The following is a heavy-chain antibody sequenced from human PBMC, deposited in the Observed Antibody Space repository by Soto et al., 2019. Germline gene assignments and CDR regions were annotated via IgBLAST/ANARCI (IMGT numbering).Heavy chain of an antibody. J-gene: IGHJ4*02. CDR1: GGSISSGGYY. V-gene: IGHV4-31*03. CDR3: ARGPGYYDSSGYFGY. D-gene: IGHD3-22*01. Sequence: SETLSLSCTVSGGSISSGGYYWSWIRQHPGKGLEWIGYIYYSGSTYYNPSLKSRVTISVDTSKNQFSLKLSSVTAADTAVYYCARGPGYYDSSGYFGYWGQGTLVTVSS. CDR2: IYYSGST.